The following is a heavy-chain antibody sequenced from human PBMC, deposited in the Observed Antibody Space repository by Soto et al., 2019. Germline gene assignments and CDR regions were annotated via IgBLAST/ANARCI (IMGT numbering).Heavy chain of an antibody. CDR3: AAGARGFWRDKLT. CDR1: GFTFTSSA. Sequence: GASVKVSCKASGFTFTSSAVQWVRQARGQRLEWIGWIVVGSGNTNYAQKFQERVTITRDMSTSTAYMELSSLRSEDTAVYYCAAGARGFWRDKLTWGQGTLVTVSS. D-gene: IGHD3-3*01. V-gene: IGHV1-58*01. J-gene: IGHJ4*02. CDR2: IVVGSGNT.